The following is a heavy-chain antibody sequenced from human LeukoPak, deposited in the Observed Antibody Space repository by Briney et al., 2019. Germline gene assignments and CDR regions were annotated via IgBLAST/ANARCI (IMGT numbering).Heavy chain of an antibody. D-gene: IGHD3-10*01. CDR3: ARVDGSGSENWFDP. CDR1: GGSISSYY. Sequence: SETLSLTCTVSGGSISSYYWSWIRQPPGKGLEWIGYIYYSGSTNYNSSFKSRVTISIDTSRNQFSLRLSSVTAADTAVYYCARVDGSGSENWFDPWGQGTLVTVSS. V-gene: IGHV4-59*01. J-gene: IGHJ5*02. CDR2: IYYSGST.